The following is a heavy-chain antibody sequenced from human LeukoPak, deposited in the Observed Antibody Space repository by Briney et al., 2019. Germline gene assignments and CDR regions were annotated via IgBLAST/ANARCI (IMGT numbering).Heavy chain of an antibody. Sequence: GGSLRLSCAASGFTFSSYAMSWARQAPGKGLEWVANIKEDGSEKNYADSVKGRFTIFRDNAKNSLYLQMNSLRAEDTAVYYCARGYTCGYWGQGTLVIVSS. CDR2: IKEDGSEK. V-gene: IGHV3-7*04. J-gene: IGHJ4*02. CDR3: ARGYTCGY. D-gene: IGHD5-18*01. CDR1: GFTFSSYA.